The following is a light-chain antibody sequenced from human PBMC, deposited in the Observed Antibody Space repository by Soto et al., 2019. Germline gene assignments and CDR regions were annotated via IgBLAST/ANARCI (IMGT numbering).Light chain of an antibody. CDR1: QSVSSSQ. CDR2: GAS. J-gene: IGKJ5*01. CDR3: QQYGSSPPIT. V-gene: IGKV3-20*01. Sequence: EIVLTQSPGTLSLSXGARATLSCRARQSVSSSQLAWYQQKPGQAPRLLMYGASSRATGIPDRLSGSGSGTDFTLTISRLEPEDFAVYYCQQYGSSPPITFGQGTRLEIK.